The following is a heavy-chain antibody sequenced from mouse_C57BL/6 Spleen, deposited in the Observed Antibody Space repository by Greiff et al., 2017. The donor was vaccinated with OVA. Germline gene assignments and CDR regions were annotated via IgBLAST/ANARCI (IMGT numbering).Heavy chain of an antibody. Sequence: VQLQQPGAELVRPGSSVKLSCKASGYTFTSYWMDWVKQRPGQGLEWIGNIYPSDSETHYNQKFKDKATLTVDKSSSTAYMQLSSLTSEDSAVYYWAREGKGTSFAYWGQGTLVTVSA. D-gene: IGHD3-3*01. CDR2: IYPSDSET. CDR3: AREGKGTSFAY. CDR1: GYTFTSYW. V-gene: IGHV1-61*01. J-gene: IGHJ3*01.